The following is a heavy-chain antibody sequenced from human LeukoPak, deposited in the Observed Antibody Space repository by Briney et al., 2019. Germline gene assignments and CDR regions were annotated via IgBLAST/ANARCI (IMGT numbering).Heavy chain of an antibody. V-gene: IGHV1-18*01. CDR2: ISGYNGNT. CDR1: GYTFTTYG. D-gene: IGHD3-9*01. Sequence: ASVKVSCKTSGYTFTTYGTLWVRQAPGQGLEWMGWISGYNGNTNFARKLQGRVTMTTDTSTSTAYMELRSLRSDDTAVYYCARGGAYYDILTGYYYFDYWGQGTLVTVSS. J-gene: IGHJ4*02. CDR3: ARGGAYYDILTGYYYFDY.